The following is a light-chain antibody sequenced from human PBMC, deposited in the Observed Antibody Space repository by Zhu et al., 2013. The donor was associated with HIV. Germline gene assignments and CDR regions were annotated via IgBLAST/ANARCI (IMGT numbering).Light chain of an antibody. CDR2: EVS. V-gene: IGLV2-14*01. CDR3: SAYTTIGTLV. Sequence: QSALTQPASVSGSPGQSITISCTGTSSDVGGYNYVSWYQQHPGSAPKLIISEVSKRPSGVSNRFSGSKSGNTASLTISGLQADDEADYYCSAYTTIGTLVFGGGTKLTVL. CDR1: SSDVGGYNY. J-gene: IGLJ2*01.